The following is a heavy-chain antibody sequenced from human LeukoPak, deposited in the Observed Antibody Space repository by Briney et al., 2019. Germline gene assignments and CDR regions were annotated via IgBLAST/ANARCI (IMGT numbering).Heavy chain of an antibody. CDR2: IKEDGSEK. D-gene: IGHD3-22*01. CDR3: ARDSSGYQ. V-gene: IGHV3-7*01. J-gene: IGHJ4*02. Sequence: SSSAAGRSFSTECRSWCPQAQGKRLEWVANIKEDGSEKYYGDSVKGRFTISRDNAKNSLYLEMNSLRVEDTAVYYCARDSSGYQWGQGTLVTVSS. CDR1: GRSFSTEC.